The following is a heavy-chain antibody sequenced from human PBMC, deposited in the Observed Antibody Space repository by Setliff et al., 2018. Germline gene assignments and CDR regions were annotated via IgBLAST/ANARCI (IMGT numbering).Heavy chain of an antibody. Sequence: SETLSLTCTVSGGSITNINYYWGLIRQPPGKGLEWIGSIFYSGRTFYNPSLKSRVTISVDTSKNQFSLTLSSVTAADTAVYYCARTCSGSGCYAGLESWGQGTPVTVSS. CDR3: ARTCSGSGCYAGLES. V-gene: IGHV4-39*01. CDR2: IFYSGRT. D-gene: IGHD2-15*01. J-gene: IGHJ4*02. CDR1: GGSITNINYY.